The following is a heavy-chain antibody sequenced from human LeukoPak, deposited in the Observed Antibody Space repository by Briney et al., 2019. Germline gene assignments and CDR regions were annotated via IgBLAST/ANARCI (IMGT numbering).Heavy chain of an antibody. CDR3: ARSGYTYGTNWFDP. D-gene: IGHD5-18*01. V-gene: IGHV4-30-4*01. Sequence: PSETLSLTCTVSGVSISSGDYYWSWIRQPPGKGLEWIGYIYYSGYTYYNPSLKSRITISVDTSKNQFSLKLSSVTAADTAVYYCARSGYTYGTNWFDPWGQGTLVTVSS. J-gene: IGHJ5*02. CDR1: GVSISSGDYY. CDR2: IYYSGYT.